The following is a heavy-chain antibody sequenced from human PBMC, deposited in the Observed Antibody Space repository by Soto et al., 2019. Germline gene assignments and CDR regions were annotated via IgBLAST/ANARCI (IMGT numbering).Heavy chain of an antibody. CDR2: VDSDGRGT. V-gene: IGHV3-74*01. CDR3: GTVFEH. Sequence: EVQLVESGGGSVQPGGSLRLSCVASGITFTNYWMHWVRQVPGKGLVWVARVDSDGRGTSYADLVKGRFTISRDNAKNTLYLPMNSLRVEDTAMYYCGTVFEHWGQGIPVTVSS. J-gene: IGHJ4*02. CDR1: GITFTNYW.